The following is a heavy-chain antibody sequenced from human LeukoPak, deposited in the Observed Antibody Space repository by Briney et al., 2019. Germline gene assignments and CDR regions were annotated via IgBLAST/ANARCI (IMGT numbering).Heavy chain of an antibody. V-gene: IGHV3-53*01. D-gene: IGHD3-22*01. J-gene: IGHJ5*02. CDR1: GFTVSSNF. CDR2: ILTAGKT. CDR3: AKALRYYYDSSGPDR. Sequence: GGSLRLSCAASGFTVSSNFMSWVRQAPGKGLEWVSVILTAGKTYYADSVKGRFTISRDDSKNMVYLQMNSLRAEDTAVYYCAKALRYYYDSSGPDRWGQGTLVTVSS.